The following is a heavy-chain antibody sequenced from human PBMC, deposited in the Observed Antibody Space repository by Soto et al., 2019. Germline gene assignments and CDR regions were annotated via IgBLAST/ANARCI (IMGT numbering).Heavy chain of an antibody. CDR3: ARPGSSGWFSWFDP. J-gene: IGHJ5*02. V-gene: IGHV1-69*12. Sequence: QVQLVQSGAEVKKPGSSVKVSCKASGGTFSSYAISWVRQAPGQGLEWMGGIIPIFGTANYAQKFQGRVTXXAXEXXSTAYMELSSLRSEDTAVYYCARPGSSGWFSWFDPWGQGTLVTVSS. D-gene: IGHD6-19*01. CDR1: GGTFSSYA. CDR2: IIPIFGTA.